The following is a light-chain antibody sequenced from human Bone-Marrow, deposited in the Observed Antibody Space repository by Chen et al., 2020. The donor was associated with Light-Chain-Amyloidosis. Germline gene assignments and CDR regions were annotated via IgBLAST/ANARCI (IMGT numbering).Light chain of an antibody. CDR2: GSS. J-gene: IGKJ4*01. CDR1: QTISSNY. V-gene: IGKV3-20*01. Sequence: EIVLTQSPGTLSLSPGEGANLSCRASQTISSNYLTWYQQKFGQAPRLLIYGSSSRATGIPDRFTGSGSGTDCTLTINRLETEDFAMYYCQQYGTSPLTFGGGTKVEI. CDR3: QQYGTSPLT.